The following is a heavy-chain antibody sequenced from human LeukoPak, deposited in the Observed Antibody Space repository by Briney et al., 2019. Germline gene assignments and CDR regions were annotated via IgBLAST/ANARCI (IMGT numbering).Heavy chain of an antibody. CDR1: GFSFSDYW. Sequence: GGSLRLSCAVSGFSFSDYWMSWVRQAPGKGLEWVANIKQDGSETNYVDSVRGRFAISRDNAKNSLSLQMISLRAEDTALYYCARNKRADIWGQGTMVTVSS. D-gene: IGHD1/OR15-1a*01. V-gene: IGHV3-7*01. CDR3: ARNKRADI. CDR2: IKQDGSET. J-gene: IGHJ3*02.